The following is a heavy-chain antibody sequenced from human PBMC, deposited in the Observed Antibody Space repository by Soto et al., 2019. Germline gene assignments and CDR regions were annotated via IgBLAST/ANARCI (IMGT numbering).Heavy chain of an antibody. CDR3: ARVESGYDFAY. D-gene: IGHD5-12*01. V-gene: IGHV1-18*01. Sequence: ASVKVSCKASGYTFTSYGINWVRQAPGQGLEWMGWISAYNGNTHYAQKLQGRVTMTTDTSTSTAYMELRSLRSDDTAVYYCARVESGYDFAYWGQGTXVIVSS. CDR2: ISAYNGNT. CDR1: GYTFTSYG. J-gene: IGHJ4*01.